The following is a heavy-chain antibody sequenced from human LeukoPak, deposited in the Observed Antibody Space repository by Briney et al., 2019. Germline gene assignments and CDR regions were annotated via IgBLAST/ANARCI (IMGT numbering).Heavy chain of an antibody. D-gene: IGHD3-16*02. CDR2: IYYSGRT. CDR3: ARAVWGSYRFDP. V-gene: IGHV4-59*01. J-gene: IGHJ5*02. CDR1: GGSISSNY. Sequence: PSETLSLTCTVSGGSISSNYWSWIRRPPGKGLEWIGYIYYSGRTNYNPSLKSRVTISVDTSKNQFSLKLSSVTAADTAVYYCARAVWGSYRFDPWGQGTLVTVSS.